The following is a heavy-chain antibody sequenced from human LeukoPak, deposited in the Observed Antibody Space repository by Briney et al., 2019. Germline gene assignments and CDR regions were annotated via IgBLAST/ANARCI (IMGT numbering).Heavy chain of an antibody. V-gene: IGHV3-7*01. CDR1: GFTFSDYY. D-gene: IGHD6-6*01. J-gene: IGHJ4*02. Sequence: GGSLRLSCAASGFTFSDYYMSWIRQAPGKGLEWVANIKQDGSEKYYVDSVKGRFTISRDNAKNSLYLQMNSLRAEDTAVYYCARVGKQLVFDYWGQGTLVTVSS. CDR3: ARVGKQLVFDY. CDR2: IKQDGSEK.